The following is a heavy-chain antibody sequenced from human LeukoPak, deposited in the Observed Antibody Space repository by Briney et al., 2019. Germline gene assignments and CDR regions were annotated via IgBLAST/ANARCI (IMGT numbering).Heavy chain of an antibody. CDR2: ISSSGSTI. CDR1: GFTFSSYE. D-gene: IGHD2-8*01. V-gene: IGHV3-48*03. Sequence: GGSLRLSCAASGFTFSSYEMNWVRQAPGKGLEWVSYISSSGSTIYYADSVKGRFTISRDNAENSLYLQMNSLRAEDTAVYYCARTQGCFDYWGQGTLVTVSS. CDR3: ARTQGCFDY. J-gene: IGHJ4*02.